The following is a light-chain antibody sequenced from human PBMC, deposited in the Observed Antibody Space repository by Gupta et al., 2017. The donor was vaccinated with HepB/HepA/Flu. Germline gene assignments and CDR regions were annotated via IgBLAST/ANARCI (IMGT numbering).Light chain of an antibody. J-gene: IGLJ3*02. CDR3: ASWDDSLRGFL. V-gene: IGLV1-44*01. CDR1: TTNIGSNT. CDR2: AND. Sequence: QSLLTQPPSASGIPAQSVTISCSGSTTNIGSNTVNWYRQVPGTAPKFLIFANDQRPLGVPDRFSGSKSGTSGSLAISGVQSDDEGDYYCASWDDSLRGFLFGGGTKLTVL.